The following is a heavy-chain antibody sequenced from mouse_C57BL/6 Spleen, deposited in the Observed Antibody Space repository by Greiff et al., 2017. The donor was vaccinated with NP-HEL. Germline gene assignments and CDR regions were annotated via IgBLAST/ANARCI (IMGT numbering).Heavy chain of an antibody. D-gene: IGHD2-1*01. V-gene: IGHV1-26*01. Sequence: EVQLQQSGPELVKPGASVKISCKASGYTFTDYYMNWVKQSHGKSLEWIGDINPNNGGTSYNQKFKGKATLTVDKSSSTAYMELRSLTSEDSAVYYCARGGGIYYGAMDYWGQGTSVTVSS. CDR3: ARGGGIYYGAMDY. CDR2: INPNNGGT. J-gene: IGHJ4*01. CDR1: GYTFTDYY.